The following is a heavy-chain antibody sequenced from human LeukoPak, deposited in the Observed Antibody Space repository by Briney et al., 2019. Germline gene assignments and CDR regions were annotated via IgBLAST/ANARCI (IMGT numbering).Heavy chain of an antibody. J-gene: IGHJ1*01. CDR2: INHSGST. CDR3: ARSEGVGSSAEEYFQH. D-gene: IGHD6-6*01. CDR1: GGSFSGYY. Sequence: SETLSLTCAVYGGSFSGYYWSWIRQPPGKGLEWIGEINHSGSTNYNPSLKSRVTISADTSKNQFSLKLSSVTAADTAVYYCARSEGVGSSAEEYFQHWGQGTLVTVSS. V-gene: IGHV4-34*01.